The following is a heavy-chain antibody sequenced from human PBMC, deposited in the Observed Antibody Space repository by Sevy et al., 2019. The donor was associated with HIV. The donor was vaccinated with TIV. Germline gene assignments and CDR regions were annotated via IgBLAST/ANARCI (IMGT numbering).Heavy chain of an antibody. CDR3: ARLKLHYDPYYFDL. CDR1: GLSFTSAW. Sequence: GGSLRLSCAASGLSFTSAWMSWVRQAPEKGLEWVANIKQDGSKKYYVDSIKGRFIVSRDNAKKSLYLEMSSLRAEDTAVYYCARLKLHYDPYYFDLWGQGTLVTVSS. J-gene: IGHJ4*02. CDR2: IKQDGSKK. D-gene: IGHD3-16*01. V-gene: IGHV3-7*01.